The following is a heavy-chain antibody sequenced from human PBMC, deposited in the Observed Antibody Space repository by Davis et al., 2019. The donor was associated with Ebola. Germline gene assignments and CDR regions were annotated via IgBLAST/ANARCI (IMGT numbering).Heavy chain of an antibody. D-gene: IGHD4-17*01. CDR1: GFTFSSYE. CDR2: IRSKANSYAT. J-gene: IGHJ4*02. CDR3: TSAYGDWDY. Sequence: PGGSLRLSCAASGFTFSSYEMNWVRQAPGKGLEWVGRIRSKANSYATAYAASVKGRFTISRDDSKNTAYLQMNSLKTEDTAVYYCTSAYGDWDYWGQGTLVTVSS. V-gene: IGHV3-73*01.